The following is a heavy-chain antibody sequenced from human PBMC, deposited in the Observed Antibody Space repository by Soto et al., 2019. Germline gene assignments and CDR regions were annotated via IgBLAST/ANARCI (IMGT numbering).Heavy chain of an antibody. CDR1: GYTFSNYG. Sequence: ASVKVSCKASGYTFSNYGISWVRQAPGQGLEWMGWISAYYGNTNYAQKFQGRVTMTTDTSTNTANMELRSLRSDDTAVYYCARDPVGGSYPYYFDNWGQGTQVTVSS. J-gene: IGHJ4*02. D-gene: IGHD1-26*01. V-gene: IGHV1-18*01. CDR3: ARDPVGGSYPYYFDN. CDR2: ISAYYGNT.